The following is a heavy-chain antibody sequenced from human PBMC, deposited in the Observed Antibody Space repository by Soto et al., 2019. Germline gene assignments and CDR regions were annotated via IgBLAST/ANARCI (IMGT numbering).Heavy chain of an antibody. D-gene: IGHD2-15*01. CDR2: ISYDGSNK. J-gene: IGHJ4*02. Sequence: LRLSCAASGFTFSSYGMHWVRQAPGKGLEWVAVISYDGSNKYYADSVKGRFTISRDNSKNTLYLQMNSLRAEDTAVYYCAKDIVVVVAATAAAGSGPFDYWGQGTLVTVSS. CDR1: GFTFSSYG. CDR3: AKDIVVVVAATAAAGSGPFDY. V-gene: IGHV3-30*18.